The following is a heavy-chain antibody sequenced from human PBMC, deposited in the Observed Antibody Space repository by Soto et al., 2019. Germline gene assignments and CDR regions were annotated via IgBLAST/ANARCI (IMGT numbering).Heavy chain of an antibody. Sequence: ASVKVSCKASGYTFTSYAMHWVRQAPGQRLEWMGWINAGNGNTKYSQKFQGRVTITRDTSASTAYMELSSLRPEDTAVYYCARDYFGSSSWLYWGQGTLVTVSS. CDR2: INAGNGNT. J-gene: IGHJ4*02. V-gene: IGHV1-3*01. D-gene: IGHD6-13*01. CDR3: ARDYFGSSSWLY. CDR1: GYTFTSYA.